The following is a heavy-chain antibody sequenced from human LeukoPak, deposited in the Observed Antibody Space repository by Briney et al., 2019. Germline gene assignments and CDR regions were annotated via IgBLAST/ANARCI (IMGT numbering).Heavy chain of an antibody. CDR2: LDPEDADM. V-gene: IGHV1-24*01. Sequence: ASVNVSCKVSVCTLSELSIHGVRQAPGKEREGMGGLDPEDADMFHPQKLQGRVTMTQDTSTDTAYIELNSLTSDDPAIYFCAQEAPNRLGYDSSWYYFDFGGQGTLVTVPP. CDR1: VCTLSELS. CDR3: AQEAPNRLGYDSSWYYFDF. D-gene: IGHD6-13*01. J-gene: IGHJ4*02.